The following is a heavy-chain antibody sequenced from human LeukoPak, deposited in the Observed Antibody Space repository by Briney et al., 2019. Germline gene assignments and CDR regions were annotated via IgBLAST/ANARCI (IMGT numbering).Heavy chain of an antibody. J-gene: IGHJ4*02. CDR3: AKEGHDFWSGYDDY. Sequence: GGSLRLSCAASGFTFSRSAMHWVRQAPGKGLESVAFIQYDGSIKYYRDSVKGRFTISRDNSKSSLYLQMNSLTAEDTAVYYCAKEGHDFWSGYDDYWGQGTLVSVSS. D-gene: IGHD3-3*01. CDR1: GFTFSRSA. V-gene: IGHV3-30*02. CDR2: IQYDGSIK.